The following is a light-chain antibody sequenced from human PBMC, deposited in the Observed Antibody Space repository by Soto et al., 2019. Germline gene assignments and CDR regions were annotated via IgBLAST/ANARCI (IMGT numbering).Light chain of an antibody. CDR3: QQYHIYSGT. V-gene: IGKV1-5*03. CDR1: QTISTY. CDR2: KAS. J-gene: IGKJ1*01. Sequence: DIQMTQSPSSLSASVGDRVTITCRASQTISTYLNWYQQRPGKPPNLLIYKASTLASGVPSRFSGSGSGTEFTLTINSLQPDDFATYYCQQYHIYSGTFGQGTKVDIK.